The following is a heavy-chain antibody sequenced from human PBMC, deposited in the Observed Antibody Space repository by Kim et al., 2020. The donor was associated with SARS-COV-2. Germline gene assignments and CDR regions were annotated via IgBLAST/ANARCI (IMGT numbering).Heavy chain of an antibody. Sequence: GGSLRLSCAASGFTFSTYAMHWVRQAPGKGLDYVSAISSDGGRTYYASSVKGRFTVSRDNSKNTLYLQMGSLRAEDMAVYYCARVLKRDGESSGYYYPDYWGQGTLVTVSS. CDR1: GFTFSTYA. D-gene: IGHD3-22*01. V-gene: IGHV3-64*01. J-gene: IGHJ4*02. CDR2: ISSDGGRT. CDR3: ARVLKRDGESSGYYYPDY.